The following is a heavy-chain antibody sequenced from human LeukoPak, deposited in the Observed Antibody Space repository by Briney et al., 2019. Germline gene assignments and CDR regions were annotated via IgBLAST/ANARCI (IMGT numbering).Heavy chain of an antibody. CDR2: INHSGST. Sequence: SETLSLTCAVYGVSFSGYYWSWIRQPPGKGLEWIGEINHSGSTNYNPSLKSRVTISVDTSKNQFSLKLSSVTAADTAVYYCARGYYYDSSGQPPDAFDIWGQGTMVTVSS. V-gene: IGHV4-34*01. CDR1: GVSFSGYY. CDR3: ARGYYYDSSGQPPDAFDI. D-gene: IGHD3-22*01. J-gene: IGHJ3*02.